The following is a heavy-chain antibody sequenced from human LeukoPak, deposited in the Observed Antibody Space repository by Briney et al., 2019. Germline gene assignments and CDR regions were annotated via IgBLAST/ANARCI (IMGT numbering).Heavy chain of an antibody. V-gene: IGHV1-8*01. D-gene: IGHD1-26*01. CDR2: MNPDSGNT. CDR3: AREASGSYYQNDY. J-gene: IGHJ4*02. Sequence: ASVKVSCKASGYTFTSYDINWVRQATGQGLEWMGWMNPDSGNTGYAQKFQGRVTMTRNTSISTAYMELSSLRSEDTAVYYCAREASGSYYQNDYWGQGTLVTVSS. CDR1: GYTFTSYD.